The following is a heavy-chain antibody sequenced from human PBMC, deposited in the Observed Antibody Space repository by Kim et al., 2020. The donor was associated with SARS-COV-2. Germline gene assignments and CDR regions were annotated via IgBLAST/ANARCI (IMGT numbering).Heavy chain of an antibody. CDR1: GFTFSSYG. D-gene: IGHD5-18*01. V-gene: IGHV3-33*01. CDR2: IWYDGSNK. J-gene: IGHJ4*02. Sequence: GGSLRLSCAASGFTFSSYGMHWVRQAPGKGLEWVAVIWYDGSNKYYADSVKGRFTISRDNSKNTLYLQMNSLRAEDTAVYYCARADRMGDTAMALDYWGQGTLVTVSS. CDR3: ARADRMGDTAMALDY.